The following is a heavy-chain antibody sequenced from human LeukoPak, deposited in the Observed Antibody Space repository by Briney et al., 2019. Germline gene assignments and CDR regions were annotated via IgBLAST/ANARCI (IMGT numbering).Heavy chain of an antibody. J-gene: IGHJ4*02. V-gene: IGHV3-30*18. CDR1: GFTFSSYG. CDR2: VSYDGSK. D-gene: IGHD2-21*01. Sequence: GGSLRLSCAASGFTFSSYGMHWVRQAPGKGLEWVAVVSYDGSKYYADSVKGRFTISRDNSKNTLYLQMSSLRAEDTAMYYCAKDLNRGLPDYWGQGTLVTVSS. CDR3: AKDLNRGLPDY.